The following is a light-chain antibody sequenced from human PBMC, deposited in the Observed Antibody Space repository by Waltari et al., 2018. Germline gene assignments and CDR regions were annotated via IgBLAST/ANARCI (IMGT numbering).Light chain of an antibody. J-gene: IGLJ2*01. Sequence: QSALPQLRSVSGSLGQKVPISCTGTSSDVGSSNHVSWYQQHPGKAPKLIVYDVSQRLSVVPDLFCGSKSGNTASLTISGLEADDEADYFFTSYAGAYTVFGGGTKLTVL. CDR3: TSYAGAYTV. CDR2: DVS. V-gene: IGLV2-11*01. CDR1: SSDVGSSNH.